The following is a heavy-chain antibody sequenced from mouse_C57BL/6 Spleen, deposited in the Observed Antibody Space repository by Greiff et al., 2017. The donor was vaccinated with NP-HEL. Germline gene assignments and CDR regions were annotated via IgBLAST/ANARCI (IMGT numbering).Heavy chain of an antibody. D-gene: IGHD1-2*01. V-gene: IGHV1-52*01. CDR3: ARGGTTAYAMDY. CDR1: GYTFTSYW. CDR2: IDPSDSET. Sequence: QVQLQQPGAELVRPGSSVKLSCKASGYTFTSYWMHWVKQRPIQGLEWIGNIDPSDSETHYNQKFKDKATLTVDKSSSTAYMQLSSLTSEDSAVYYCARGGTTAYAMDYWGQGTSVTVSS. J-gene: IGHJ4*01.